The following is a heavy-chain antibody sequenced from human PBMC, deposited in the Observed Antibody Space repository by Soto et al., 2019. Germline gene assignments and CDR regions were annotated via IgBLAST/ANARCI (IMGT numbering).Heavy chain of an antibody. CDR3: ARAPDYYDSSGYYLLFWY. CDR1: GYTLTELS. D-gene: IGHD3-22*01. J-gene: IGHJ4*02. CDR2: FDPEDGET. Sequence: GASVKVSCKVSGYTLTELSMHWVRQAPGKGLEWMGGFDPEDGETIYAQKFQGRVTMTRDTSTSTVYMELSSLRSEDTAVYYCARAPDYYDSSGYYLLFWYWGQGTLVTVSS. V-gene: IGHV1-24*01.